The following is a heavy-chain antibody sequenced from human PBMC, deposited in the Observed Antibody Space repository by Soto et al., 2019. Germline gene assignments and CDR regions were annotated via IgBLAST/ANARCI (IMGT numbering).Heavy chain of an antibody. CDR3: AKYIGGGYNDY. J-gene: IGHJ4*02. CDR1: GFTFDDYA. Sequence: GGSLRLSCAASGFTFDDYAMHWGRQAPGKGLEWVSLMSGDGGSTYYADSVMVRFTISRDYSKNSLYLQMTSLRTEDTALYYCAKYIGGGYNDYWGQGTLVTVSS. V-gene: IGHV3-43*02. D-gene: IGHD5-12*01. CDR2: MSGDGGST.